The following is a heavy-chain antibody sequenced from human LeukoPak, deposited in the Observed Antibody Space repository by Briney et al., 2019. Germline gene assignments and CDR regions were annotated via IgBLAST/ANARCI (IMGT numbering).Heavy chain of an antibody. Sequence: PGGSLRLSCAASGFTFTTFAMSWVRQAPGRGLEGVSTVSDRDDSTYYADSVKGRFTISRDRSKNTLFLQMNSLRAEDMAVYYCAKVVPQGSGWAFDYWGQGALVTVSS. J-gene: IGHJ4*02. CDR3: AKVVPQGSGWAFDY. D-gene: IGHD6-19*01. V-gene: IGHV3-23*01. CDR1: GFTFTTFA. CDR2: VSDRDDST.